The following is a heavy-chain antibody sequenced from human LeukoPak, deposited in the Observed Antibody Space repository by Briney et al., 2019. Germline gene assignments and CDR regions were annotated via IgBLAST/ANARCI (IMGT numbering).Heavy chain of an antibody. CDR2: IKPDGSST. D-gene: IGHD2/OR15-2a*01. J-gene: IGHJ6*03. CDR3: ARGTTGYNYYMDV. V-gene: IGHV3-74*01. CDR1: GFTFSSYW. Sequence: GGSLRLSCAVSGFTFSSYWMHWDRQAPGKGLVWVSRIKPDGSSTTYADSVKGRFTISRDNAKNTLYLQMNSLRPEDTAVYYCARGTTGYNYYMDVWGKGTTVTVSS.